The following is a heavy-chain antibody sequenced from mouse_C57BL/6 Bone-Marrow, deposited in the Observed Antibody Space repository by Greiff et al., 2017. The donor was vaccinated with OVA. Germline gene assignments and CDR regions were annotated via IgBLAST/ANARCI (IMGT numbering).Heavy chain of an antibody. CDR1: GYAFSSYW. CDR3: ARGGSPYYAMDY. D-gene: IGHD1-1*02. V-gene: IGHV1-80*01. CDR2: IYPGDGDT. J-gene: IGHJ4*01. Sequence: VQLQQSGAELVKPGASVKISCKASGYAFSSYWMNWVKQRPGKGLEWIGQIYPGDGDTNYNGKFKRKATLTADKSSSTAYMQLSSLTSEDSAVYYCARGGSPYYAMDYWGQGTSVTVSS.